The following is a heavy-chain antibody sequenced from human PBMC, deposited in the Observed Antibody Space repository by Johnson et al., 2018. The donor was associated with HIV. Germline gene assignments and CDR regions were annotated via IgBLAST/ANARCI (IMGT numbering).Heavy chain of an antibody. CDR1: GFTFDDYG. D-gene: IGHD3-22*01. CDR2: IHWNGGST. J-gene: IGHJ3*02. CDR3: ARDLGSGYNDAFGI. V-gene: IGHV3-20*04. Sequence: VQLVESGGGVVRPGGSLRLSCTASGFTFDDYGMSWVRQAPGKGLEWVSGIHWNGGSTGYADSVKGRFTISRDNAKNSLYLQMNSLRDEDTALYYFARDLGSGYNDAFGIWGQGTMVTISS.